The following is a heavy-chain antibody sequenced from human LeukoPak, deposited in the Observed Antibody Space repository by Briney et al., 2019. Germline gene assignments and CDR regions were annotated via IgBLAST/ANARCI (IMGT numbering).Heavy chain of an antibody. CDR1: GFTFSSYE. CDR3: ARDCGYYYMDV. V-gene: IGHV3-48*03. J-gene: IGHJ6*03. CDR2: ISSSGSTI. Sequence: GGSLRLSCAASGFTFSSYEMNWVRQAPGKGLVWVSYISSSGSTIYYADSVKGRFTISRDNAKNSLYLQMNSLRAEDTAVYYCARDCGYYYMDVWGKGTTVTVSS. D-gene: IGHD2-21*01.